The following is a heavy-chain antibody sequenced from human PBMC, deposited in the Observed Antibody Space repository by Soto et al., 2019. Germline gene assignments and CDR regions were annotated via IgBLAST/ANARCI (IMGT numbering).Heavy chain of an antibody. V-gene: IGHV2-5*01. CDR2: IYWNDVK. CDR1: GFSLSTSGVG. D-gene: IGHD6-25*01. CDR3: PPPFPVTAAGSPH. Sequence: SGPTLVNPTQTLTLTCTFSGFSLSTSGVGVGWIRQPPRKALEWLALIYWNDVKRYSPSLNTRLTISKDTSKDQVILTLTNVDPGNPATFYCPPPFPVTAAGSPHWGRGPLSTAPS. J-gene: IGHJ1*01.